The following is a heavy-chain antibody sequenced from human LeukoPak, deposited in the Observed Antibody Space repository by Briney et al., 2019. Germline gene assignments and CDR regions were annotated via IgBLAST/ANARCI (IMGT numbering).Heavy chain of an antibody. CDR3: ARGIAVAEGMDV. CDR1: GYTFTGYY. J-gene: IGHJ6*02. CDR2: IIPIFGIA. Sequence: ASVKVSCKASGYTFTGYYMHWVRQAPGQGLEWMGRIIPIFGIANYAQKFQGRVTITADKSTSTAYMELSSLRSEDTAVYYCARGIAVAEGMDVWGQGTTVTVSS. V-gene: IGHV1-69*04. D-gene: IGHD6-19*01.